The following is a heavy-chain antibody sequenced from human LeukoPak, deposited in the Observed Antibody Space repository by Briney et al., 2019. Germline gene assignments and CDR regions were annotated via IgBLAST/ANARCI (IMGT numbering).Heavy chain of an antibody. CDR3: ARTRYSSSWPTGNWFDP. Sequence: GGSLRLSCAASGFTFSSYAMHWVRQAPGKGLEYVSAISSNGGSTYYANSVKGRFTISRDNSKNTLYLQMGSLRAEDMAVYYCARTRYSSSWPTGNWFDPWGQGTLVTVSS. D-gene: IGHD6-13*01. CDR1: GFTFSSYA. V-gene: IGHV3-64*01. J-gene: IGHJ5*02. CDR2: ISSNGGST.